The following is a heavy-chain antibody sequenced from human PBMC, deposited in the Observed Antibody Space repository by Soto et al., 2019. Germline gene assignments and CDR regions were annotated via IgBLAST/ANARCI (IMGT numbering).Heavy chain of an antibody. CDR3: ARPKRSGYDRGDSYYHTMDV. J-gene: IGHJ6*02. V-gene: IGHV1-69*06. D-gene: IGHD3-3*01. CDR2: ILPMFGAV. CDR1: GGTSSNFV. Sequence: QVQLVQSGTEVKKSGSSVKVSCRASGGTSSNFVITWVRQVPGQGLEWLGGILPMFGAVKYAQKFQDRLIITADRSTQTAAMELGSLRSEDTAVYYCARPKRSGYDRGDSYYHTMDVWCHGTTVTVS.